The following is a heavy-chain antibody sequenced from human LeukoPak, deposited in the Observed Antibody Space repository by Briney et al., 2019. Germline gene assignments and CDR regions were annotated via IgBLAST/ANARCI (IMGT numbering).Heavy chain of an antibody. J-gene: IGHJ3*02. V-gene: IGHV4-30-2*01. Sequence: SQTLSLTCTVSGGSISSGGYYWSWIRQPPGKGLEWIGYIYHSGSTYYNPSLKSRVTISVDRSKNQFSLKLSSVTAADTAVYYCRVSIVVVPAAILGDAFDIWGQGTMVTVSS. CDR1: GGSISSGGYY. CDR3: RVSIVVVPAAILGDAFDI. D-gene: IGHD2-2*02. CDR2: IYHSGST.